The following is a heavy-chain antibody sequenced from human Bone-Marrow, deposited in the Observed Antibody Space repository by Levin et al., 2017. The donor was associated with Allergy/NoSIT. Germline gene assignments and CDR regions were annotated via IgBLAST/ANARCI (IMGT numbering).Heavy chain of an antibody. D-gene: IGHD3-10*02. CDR3: ARNVPVTDLGF. J-gene: IGHJ4*02. V-gene: IGHV3-53*01. Sequence: PGGSLRLSCAASGVTVSNNYMTWVRQAPGKGLEWVSLIYSGGSTHYADSVKGRFTISRDNSRNTVYLQMNNLRAEDTAVYYCARNVPVTDLGFWGQGTLVTVSS. CDR2: IYSGGST. CDR1: GVTVSNNY.